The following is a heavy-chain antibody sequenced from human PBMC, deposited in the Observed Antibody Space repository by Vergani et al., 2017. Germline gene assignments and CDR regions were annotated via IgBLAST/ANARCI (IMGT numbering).Heavy chain of an antibody. CDR3: ARAGGDSSGRKDYYYYGMDV. D-gene: IGHD6-19*01. V-gene: IGHV3-33*08. Sequence: VQLLESGGGLVQPGGSLRLSCAASGFTFSSYGMHWVRQAPGKGLEWVAVIWYDGSNKYYADYVKGRFTISRDNSKNTLYLQMNSLRAEDTAVYYCARAGGDSSGRKDYYYYGMDVWGQGTTVTVSS. J-gene: IGHJ6*02. CDR2: IWYDGSNK. CDR1: GFTFSSYG.